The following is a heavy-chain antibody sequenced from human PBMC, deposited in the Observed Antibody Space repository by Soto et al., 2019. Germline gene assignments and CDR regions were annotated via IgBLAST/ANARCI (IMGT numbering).Heavy chain of an antibody. CDR3: GRGGSGWTGGGWLGP. D-gene: IGHD3-10*01. Sequence: QMQLVQSGGGLVKPGGSLTLSCKASGFTFSDYYMIWVRQTPGKGLVWLSYISDSGSTIYYADSVRARFTIFRENAANSVYLQLDGLTDGDTAFYYCGRGGSGWTGGGWLGPLGQGSLVTVSS. J-gene: IGHJ5*02. CDR2: ISDSGSTI. V-gene: IGHV3-11*01. CDR1: GFTFSDYY.